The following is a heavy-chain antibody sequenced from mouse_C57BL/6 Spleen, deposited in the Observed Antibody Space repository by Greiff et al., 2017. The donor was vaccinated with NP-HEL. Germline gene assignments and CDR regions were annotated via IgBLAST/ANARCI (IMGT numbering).Heavy chain of an antibody. J-gene: IGHJ1*03. V-gene: IGHV1-82*01. CDR2: IYPGDGDT. CDR3: ARKSNKGYFDV. CDR1: GYAFSSSW. Sequence: VQLQQSGPELVKPGASVKISCKASGYAFSSSWMNWVKQRPGKGLEWIGRIYPGDGDTNYNGKFKSKATLTADKSSSTAYMQLSSLTSEDSAVYFCARKSNKGYFDVWGTGTTVTVSS. D-gene: IGHD2-5*01.